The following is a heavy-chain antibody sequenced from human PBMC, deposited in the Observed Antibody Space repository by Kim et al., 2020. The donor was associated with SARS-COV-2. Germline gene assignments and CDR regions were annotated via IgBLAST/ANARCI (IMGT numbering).Heavy chain of an antibody. CDR1: GFTFSSYY. Sequence: GGSLRLSCAASGFTFSSYYMTWIRQAPGKGLEWVSSISSSGSYVNSADSVKGRSTFSGDNANKSLYLLISSRGAEATAHYYSAGVPLGDLSAYYF. V-gene: IGHV3-11*05. CDR2: ISSSGSYV. D-gene: IGHD3-16*02. CDR3: AGVPLGDLSAYYF. J-gene: IGHJ4*01.